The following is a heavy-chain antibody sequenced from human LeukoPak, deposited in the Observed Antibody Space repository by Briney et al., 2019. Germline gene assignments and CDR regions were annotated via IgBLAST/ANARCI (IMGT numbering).Heavy chain of an antibody. V-gene: IGHV3-11*01. J-gene: IGHJ5*02. CDR1: GFTFSDYY. CDR3: ARDSGMTTVTTDWFDP. D-gene: IGHD4-17*01. CDR2: ISSSGSTI. Sequence: GGSLRLSCAASGFTFSDYYMSWIRQAPGKGLEWVSYISSSGSTIYYADSVKGRFTISRDNAKNSLYLQMNSLRAEDTAVYYCARDSGMTTVTTDWFDPWGQGTLVTVSS.